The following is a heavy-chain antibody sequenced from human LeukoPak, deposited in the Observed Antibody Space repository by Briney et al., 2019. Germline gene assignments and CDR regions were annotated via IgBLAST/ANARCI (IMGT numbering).Heavy chain of an antibody. CDR3: ARDLGDYGWSLDS. CDR1: GFTFSTYS. J-gene: IGHJ4*02. V-gene: IGHV3-21*01. D-gene: IGHD4/OR15-4a*01. CDR2: ISSSSTYI. Sequence: GGSLRLSCAASGFTFSTYSMKWVRQAPGKGLEWVSSISSSSTYIYYADSVKGRFTISRDNSKNTLYLQINSLRAEDTAMYYCARDLGDYGWSLDSWGQGTLVTVSS.